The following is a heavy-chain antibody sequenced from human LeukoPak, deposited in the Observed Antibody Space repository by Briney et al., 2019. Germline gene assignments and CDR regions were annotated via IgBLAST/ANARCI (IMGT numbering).Heavy chain of an antibody. CDR1: GGSISSYY. J-gene: IGHJ4*02. CDR3: ARAGYYYDSSGYYYFDY. CDR2: IYYSGST. V-gene: IGHV4-59*06. Sequence: SETLSLTCTVSGGSISSYYWSWIRQHPGKGLEWIGYIYYSGSTYYNPSLKSRVTISVDTSKNQFSLKLSSVTAADTAVYYCARAGYYYDSSGYYYFDYWGQGTLVTVSS. D-gene: IGHD3-22*01.